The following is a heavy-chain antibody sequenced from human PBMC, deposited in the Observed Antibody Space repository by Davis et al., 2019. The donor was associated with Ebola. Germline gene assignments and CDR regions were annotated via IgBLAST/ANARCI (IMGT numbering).Heavy chain of an antibody. V-gene: IGHV3-53*01. CDR1: GFTVSSNY. J-gene: IGHJ4*02. CDR2: IYNGGST. D-gene: IGHD3-22*01. Sequence: GESLKISCAASGFTVSSNYMSWVRQAPGKGLEWVSTIYNGGSTYYADSVKGRFTISRDNSKNTLYLQMNSLRAEDTAVYYCARVVTMIVVTWGQGTLVTVSS. CDR3: ARVVTMIVVT.